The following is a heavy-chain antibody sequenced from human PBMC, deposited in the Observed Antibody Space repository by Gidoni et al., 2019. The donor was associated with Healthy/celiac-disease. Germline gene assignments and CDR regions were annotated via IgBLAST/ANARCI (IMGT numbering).Heavy chain of an antibody. D-gene: IGHD3-10*01. CDR2: INHSGST. V-gene: IGHV4-34*01. J-gene: IGHJ5*02. CDR1: GGSFSGYY. CDR3: ARGGVLLWFRERSWFDP. Sequence: QVQLQQWGAGLLKPSATLSLTCAVYGGSFSGYYWSWIRQPPGKGLEWIGEINHSGSTNYNPSLKSRVTISVDTSKNQFSLKLSSVTAADTAVYYCARGGVLLWFRERSWFDPWGQGTLVTVSS.